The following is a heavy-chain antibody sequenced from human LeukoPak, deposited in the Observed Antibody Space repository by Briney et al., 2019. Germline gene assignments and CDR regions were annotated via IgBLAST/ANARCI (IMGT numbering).Heavy chain of an antibody. Sequence: SETLSLTCAVYGGSFSGYYWSWIRQPPGKGLEWIGEINHSGSTNYNPSLKSRVTISVDTSKNQFSLKLSSVTAADTAVYYCARDGLSDYWGQGTLVTVSS. CDR2: INHSGST. CDR3: ARDGLSDY. V-gene: IGHV4-34*01. D-gene: IGHD2-15*01. J-gene: IGHJ4*02. CDR1: GGSFSGYY.